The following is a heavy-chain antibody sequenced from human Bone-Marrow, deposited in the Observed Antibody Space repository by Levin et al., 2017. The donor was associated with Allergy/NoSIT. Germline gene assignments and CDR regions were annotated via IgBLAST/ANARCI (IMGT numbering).Heavy chain of an antibody. CDR1: GFTFSTYL. CDR3: VKDLSDSWAFDY. D-gene: IGHD6-13*01. CDR2: ISWNGDST. J-gene: IGHJ4*02. Sequence: ASVKVSCSASGFTFSTYLMHWVRQAPGKGLEYVSSISWNGDSTYYADSVKGRFTISRDNSKNTLFLQMSSLRAEDAAVYYCVKDLSDSWAFDYWGQGTLVTVSS. V-gene: IGHV3-64D*06.